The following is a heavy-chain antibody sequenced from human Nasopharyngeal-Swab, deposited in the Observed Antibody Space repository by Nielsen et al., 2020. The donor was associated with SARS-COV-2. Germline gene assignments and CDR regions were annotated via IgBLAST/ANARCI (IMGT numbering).Heavy chain of an antibody. CDR1: GFTFSSYS. V-gene: IGHV3-7*01. J-gene: IGHJ4*02. CDR2: IKQGGSEQ. Sequence: GESLKISCAASGFTFSSYSMSWLRQAPGKGLEWVANIKQGGSEQFYVDSVRGRFTISRDNAKNTLYLQMNSLRVEDTAVYYCVKHQGSSSDQWGQGTLVTVSS. CDR3: VKHQGSSSDQ.